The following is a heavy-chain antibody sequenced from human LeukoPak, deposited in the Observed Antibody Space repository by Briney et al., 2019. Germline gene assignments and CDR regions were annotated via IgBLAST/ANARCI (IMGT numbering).Heavy chain of an antibody. J-gene: IGHJ4*02. V-gene: IGHV3-74*01. CDR3: ARVRSDYSSSSPPDY. CDR1: GITVNTNY. Sequence: GGSLRLSCAASGITVNTNYMSWVRQAPGKGLVWVSRIDNGGTTTLYADSVRGRFTISRDNAKNTLYLQMNSLGAEDTAIYFCARVRSDYSSSSPPDYWGQGTPVTVSS. CDR2: IDNGGTTT. D-gene: IGHD6-6*01.